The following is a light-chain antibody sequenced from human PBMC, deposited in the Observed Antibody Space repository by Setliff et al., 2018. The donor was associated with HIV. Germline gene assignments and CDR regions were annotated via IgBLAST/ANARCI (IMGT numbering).Light chain of an antibody. CDR3: SSYAITNTLP. CDR2: GVR. J-gene: IGLJ1*01. Sequence: QSVLAQPASVSGSPGQPITISCTGTSSDVGGYNYVSWYQQHPGKAPRLIIYGVRNRPSGVSNRFSGSKSGNTASLTISGLQAEDEADYYCSSYAITNTLPFGTGTKGTVL. CDR1: SSDVGGYNY. V-gene: IGLV2-14*01.